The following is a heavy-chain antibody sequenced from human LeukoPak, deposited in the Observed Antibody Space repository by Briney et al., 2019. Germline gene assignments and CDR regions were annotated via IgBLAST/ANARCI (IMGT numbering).Heavy chain of an antibody. V-gene: IGHV1-69*13. J-gene: IGHJ4*02. CDR2: IIPIFGTA. D-gene: IGHD2-15*01. CDR3: ARSPGDCSGGSCYAGRGRYYFDY. Sequence: GASVKVSCKASGGTFSSYAISWVRQAPGQGLEWMGGIIPIFGTANYAQKFQGRVTITADESTSTAYMELSSLRSEDTAVYYCARSPGDCSGGSCYAGRGRYYFDYWGQGTLVTVSS. CDR1: GGTFSSYA.